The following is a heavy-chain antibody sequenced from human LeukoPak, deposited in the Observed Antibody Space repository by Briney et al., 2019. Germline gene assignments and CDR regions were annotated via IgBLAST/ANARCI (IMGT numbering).Heavy chain of an antibody. J-gene: IGHJ5*02. V-gene: IGHV1-69*06. Sequence: SSVKVSCKASGGTFSSYAISWVRQAPGQGLEWMGGIIPIFGAANYAQKFQGRVTITADKSTSTAYMELSSLRSEDTAVYYCARDGRRRLDYGDSENWFDRWGQGTLVTVSS. CDR3: ARDGRRRLDYGDSENWFDR. CDR1: GGTFSSYA. CDR2: IIPIFGAA. D-gene: IGHD4-17*01.